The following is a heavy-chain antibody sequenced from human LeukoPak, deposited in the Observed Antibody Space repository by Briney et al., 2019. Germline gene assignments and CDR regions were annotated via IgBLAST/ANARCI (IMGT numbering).Heavy chain of an antibody. CDR3: ARGGGRDYYGSGSQPFDY. V-gene: IGHV3-30*03. CDR2: ISYDGSNK. Sequence: PGGSLRLSCAASGFTFSSYSMNWVRQAPGKGLEWVAVISYDGSNKYYADSVKGRFTISRDNSKNTLYLQMNSLRAEDTAVYYCARGGGRDYYGSGSQPFDYWGQGTLVTVSS. D-gene: IGHD3-10*01. J-gene: IGHJ4*02. CDR1: GFTFSSYS.